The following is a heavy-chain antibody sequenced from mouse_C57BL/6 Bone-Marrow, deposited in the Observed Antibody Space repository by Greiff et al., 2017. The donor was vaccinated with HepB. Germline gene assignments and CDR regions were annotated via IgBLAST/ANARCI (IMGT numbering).Heavy chain of an antibody. CDR3: ARPMIYYGNYGFAY. J-gene: IGHJ3*01. D-gene: IGHD2-1*01. Sequence: DVKLVESGGGLVKPGGSLKLSCAASGFTFSSYTMSWVRQTPEKRLEWVATISGGGGNTYYPDSVKGRFTISRDNAKNTLYLQMSSLRSEDTALYYCARPMIYYGNYGFAYWGQGTLVTVSA. V-gene: IGHV5-9*01. CDR1: GFTFSSYT. CDR2: ISGGGGNT.